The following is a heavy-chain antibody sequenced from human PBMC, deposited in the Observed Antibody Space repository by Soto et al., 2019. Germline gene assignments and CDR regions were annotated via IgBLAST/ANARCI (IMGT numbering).Heavy chain of an antibody. Sequence: SDTLSLTCTVSGGSVSSSNYYWGWVRQPPGKGLEWIGSIYYSGNTYYNPSLKSRVTISVDTSKNQFSLKLSSVTAADTAVYYCAREPSIWGQGPRVTVPS. CDR1: GGSVSSSNYY. V-gene: IGHV4-39*07. CDR3: AREPSI. J-gene: IGHJ4*02. CDR2: IYYSGNT.